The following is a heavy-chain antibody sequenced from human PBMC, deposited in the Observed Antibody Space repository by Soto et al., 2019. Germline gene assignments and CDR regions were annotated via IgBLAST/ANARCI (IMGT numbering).Heavy chain of an antibody. CDR3: AKELYADN. J-gene: IGHJ4*02. V-gene: IGHV3-23*01. CDR2: ISGRATST. Sequence: EVQLLESGGGLVQPGGSLRLSCAASGITFSGFAMSWVRQAPGKGLEWVSGISGRATSTYYADSVKGRFTISRDHSKNTLYLQMNSLTVGDTAVYYCAKELYADNWGQGTLVTVSS. CDR1: GITFSGFA. D-gene: IGHD2-2*01.